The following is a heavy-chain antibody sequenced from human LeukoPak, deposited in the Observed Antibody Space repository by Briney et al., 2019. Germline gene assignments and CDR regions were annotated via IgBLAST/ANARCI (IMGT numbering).Heavy chain of an antibody. V-gene: IGHV3-23*01. CDR1: GFTFSSYA. J-gene: IGHJ6*03. CDR2: ISGSGGST. D-gene: IGHD3-10*01. Sequence: GGSLRLSCAASGFTFSSYAMSWVRQAPGKGLEWVSAISGSGGSTYYADSVKGRFTISRDNSKNTLYLRMNSLRAEDTAVYYCAKGPSSGYYMDVWGKGTMVTVSS. CDR3: AKGPSSGYYMDV.